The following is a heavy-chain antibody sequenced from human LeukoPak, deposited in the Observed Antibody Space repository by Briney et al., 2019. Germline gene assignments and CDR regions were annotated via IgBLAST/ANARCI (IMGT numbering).Heavy chain of an antibody. D-gene: IGHD6-13*01. CDR3: AREISSSSSWYGDDAFDI. J-gene: IGHJ3*02. CDR2: ISSYGSNK. CDR1: KFSFSVYT. V-gene: IGHV3-30-3*01. Sequence: GRSLRLSCAVSKFSFSVYTMHWVRQAPGKGLEWVALISSYGSNKYYAESVKGRFTISRDDSKNTVYLQMNSPRAEDTAVYYCAREISSSSSWYGDDAFDIWGQGTMVIVSS.